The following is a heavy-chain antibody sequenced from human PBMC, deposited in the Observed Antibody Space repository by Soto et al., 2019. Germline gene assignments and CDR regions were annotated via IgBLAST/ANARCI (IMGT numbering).Heavy chain of an antibody. V-gene: IGHV4-59*01. CDR2: IYYSGST. J-gene: IGHJ6*02. CDR1: GGSISSYY. CDR3: ARFLVYGYYYYGMDV. D-gene: IGHD3-3*01. Sequence: SETLSLTCTVSGGSISSYYWSWIRQPPGKGLEWIGYIYYSGSTNYNPSLKSRVTISVDTSKNQFSLKLSSVTAADTAVYYCARFLVYGYYYYGMDVWGQGTPVTVSS.